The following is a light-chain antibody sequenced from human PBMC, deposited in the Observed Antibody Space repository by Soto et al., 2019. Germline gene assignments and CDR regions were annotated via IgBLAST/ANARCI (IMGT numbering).Light chain of an antibody. Sequence: QSVLTQPPSVSGAPGQRVTTSCTGTSSNIGADYNVHWYRQVPGTAPKLLIYGNNDRPSGVPDRFSGSKSGPSASLAITGLQTEDEADYYCQSYDTGLRGMVFGGGTKLTVL. CDR2: GNN. V-gene: IGLV1-40*01. J-gene: IGLJ2*01. CDR1: SSNIGADYN. CDR3: QSYDTGLRGMV.